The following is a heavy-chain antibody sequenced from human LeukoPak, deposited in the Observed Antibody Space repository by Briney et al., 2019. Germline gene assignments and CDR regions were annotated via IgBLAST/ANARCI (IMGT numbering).Heavy chain of an antibody. D-gene: IGHD2-2*01. CDR1: GGSISSSSYY. CDR3: ARAWGGCSSTSCYPFDY. CDR2: IYYSGST. V-gene: IGHV4-39*07. J-gene: IGHJ4*02. Sequence: SETLSLTCTVSGGSISSSSYYWGWIRQPPGKGLEWIGSIYYSGSTYYNPSLKSRVTISVDRSKNQFSLKLSSVTAADTAVYYCARAWGGCSSTSCYPFDYWGQGTPVTVSS.